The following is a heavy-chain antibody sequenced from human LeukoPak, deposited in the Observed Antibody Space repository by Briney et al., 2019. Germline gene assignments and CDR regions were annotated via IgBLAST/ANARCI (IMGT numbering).Heavy chain of an antibody. V-gene: IGHV1-69*04. CDR3: ARDERWLPFDY. D-gene: IGHD5-24*01. J-gene: IGHJ4*02. CDR2: IIPILGIA. CDR1: GGTFSSYA. Sequence: SVKVSCKASGGTFSSYAISWVRQAAGQGLEWMGRIIPILGIANYAQKFQGRVTITADKSTSTAYMELSSLRSEDTAVYYCARDERWLPFDYWGQGTLVTVSS.